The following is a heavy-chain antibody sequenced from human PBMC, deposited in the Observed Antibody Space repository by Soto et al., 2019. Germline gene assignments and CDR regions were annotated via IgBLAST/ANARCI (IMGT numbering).Heavy chain of an antibody. J-gene: IGHJ4*02. CDR2: IRGSGDNT. CDR3: ASLKIYCRGETCYSGYHDY. Sequence: DEQLVESGGDLVQPGGSLRLSCAASGFVFRTNAMSWVRQRPGQGLEWVSAIRGSGDNTYYAYSVKGRFSISRDNSKNPLFLQTNSLRTEDTAMYYCASLKIYCRGETCYSGYHDYWGQGTLVTVSS. V-gene: IGHV3-23*04. CDR1: GFVFRTNA. D-gene: IGHD2-15*01.